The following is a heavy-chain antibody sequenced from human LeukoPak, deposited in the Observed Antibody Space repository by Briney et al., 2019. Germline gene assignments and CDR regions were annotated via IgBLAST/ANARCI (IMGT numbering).Heavy chain of an antibody. V-gene: IGHV4-34*01. CDR3: ASVTITAAGRNWFDP. D-gene: IGHD6-13*01. Sequence: PSDTLSLTCAIYGGSFSGYYWSWIRQPPGKGLEWIGEINRSGSTNYNPSIKSRVTISVDTSKNQFSLKVSSVTAADTAVYYCASVTITAAGRNWFDPWGQGTLVTVSS. CDR1: GGSFSGYY. J-gene: IGHJ5*02. CDR2: INRSGST.